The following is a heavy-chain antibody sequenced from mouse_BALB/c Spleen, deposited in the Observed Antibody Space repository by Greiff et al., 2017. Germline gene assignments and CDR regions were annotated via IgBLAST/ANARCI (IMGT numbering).Heavy chain of an antibody. CDR2: ISDGGSYT. Sequence: EVHLVESGGGLVKPGGSLKLSCAASGFTFSDYYMYWVRQTPEKRLEWVATISDGGSYTYYPDSVKGRFTISRDNVKNNLYLQMSSLKSEDTAMYYCARGYGNYAYAMDYWGQGTSVTVSS. CDR1: GFTFSDYY. V-gene: IGHV5-4*02. D-gene: IGHD2-1*01. CDR3: ARGYGNYAYAMDY. J-gene: IGHJ4*01.